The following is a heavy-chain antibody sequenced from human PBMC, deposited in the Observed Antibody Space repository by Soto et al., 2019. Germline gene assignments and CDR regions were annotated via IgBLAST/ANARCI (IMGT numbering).Heavy chain of an antibody. D-gene: IGHD6-19*01. J-gene: IGHJ3*02. Sequence: PGGSLRLSCAASGFTFSDYYMSWIRQAPGKGLEWVSYISSSGSTIYYADSVKGRFTISRDNAKNSLYLQMNSLRAEDTAVYYCARKKAVGPAPNVFDIWGQGKMVTVS. CDR2: ISSSGSTI. V-gene: IGHV3-11*01. CDR3: ARKKAVGPAPNVFDI. CDR1: GFTFSDYY.